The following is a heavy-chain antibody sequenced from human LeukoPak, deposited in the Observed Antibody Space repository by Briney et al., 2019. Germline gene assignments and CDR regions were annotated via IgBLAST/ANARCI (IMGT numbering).Heavy chain of an antibody. CDR3: AKALVRGNDYYYGMDV. CDR2: ISGSGGST. D-gene: IGHD3-10*01. J-gene: IGHJ6*02. V-gene: IGHV3-23*01. CDR1: GFTFSSYA. Sequence: PGGSLRLSCAASGFTFSSYAMSWVRQAPGKGLEWVSAISGSGGSTYYADSVKGRFTISRDNSKNTLYLQMNSLRAGDTAVYYCAKALVRGNDYYYGMDVWGQGTTVTVSS.